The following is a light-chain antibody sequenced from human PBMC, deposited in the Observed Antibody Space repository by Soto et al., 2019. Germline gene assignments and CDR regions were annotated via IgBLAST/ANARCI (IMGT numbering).Light chain of an antibody. J-gene: IGKJ1*01. CDR1: QNVNSN. CDR2: GAS. Sequence: EIVMTQSPATLYVSPGERGTLSCRASQNVNSNLAWYQQKAGQAPRLLIYGASTRATGIPARFSGSGSGTEFTLTISSLQSEDFAVYYCQQYNNWPRTFGQGTKVDIK. CDR3: QQYNNWPRT. V-gene: IGKV3-15*01.